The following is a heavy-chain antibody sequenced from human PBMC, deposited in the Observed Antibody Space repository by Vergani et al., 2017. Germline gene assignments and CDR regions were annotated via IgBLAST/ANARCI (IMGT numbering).Heavy chain of an antibody. CDR3: AKSDGGSSPVGFDY. V-gene: IGHV3-30*18. D-gene: IGHD1-26*01. Sequence: QVQLVESGGGVVQPGRSLRLPCAASGFTFSSYGMHWVRQAPGKGLEWVAVISYDGSNKYYADSVKGRFTISRDNSKNTLYLQMNSLRAEDTAVYYCAKSDGGSSPVGFDYWGQGTLVTVSS. CDR1: GFTFSSYG. CDR2: ISYDGSNK. J-gene: IGHJ4*02.